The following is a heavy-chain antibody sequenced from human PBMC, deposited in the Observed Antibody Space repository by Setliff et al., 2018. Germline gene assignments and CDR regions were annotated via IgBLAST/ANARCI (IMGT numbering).Heavy chain of an antibody. CDR1: GGSISSGGYY. Sequence: NPSETLSLTCTVSGGSISSGGYYWSWIRQPAGKGLEWIGHIYVSVTTNYNPSLKSRVTTSVDTSKNQFSLKLSSVTAADTAVYYCARAVTYSNRWYDVGAFDIWGQGTMVTVSS. V-gene: IGHV4-61*09. J-gene: IGHJ3*02. CDR3: ARAVTYSNRWYDVGAFDI. CDR2: IYVSVTT. D-gene: IGHD6-13*01.